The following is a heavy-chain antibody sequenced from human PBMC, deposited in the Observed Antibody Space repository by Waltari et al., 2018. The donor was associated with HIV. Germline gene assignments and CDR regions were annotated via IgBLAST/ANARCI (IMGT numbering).Heavy chain of an antibody. J-gene: IGHJ4*02. CDR3: ARDLFIVGRNSGAFDY. V-gene: IGHV3-48*03. Sequence: EVQLVDSGGGLVQPGGSLRLSCAASGFTFDDYEMHWVRQAPGKALEWISYISGSGRTLYYADSVKGRFTISRDNAKNSLYLEMNSLRAEDTAVYYCARDLFIVGRNSGAFDYWGQGTLVTVSS. CDR1: GFTFDDYE. D-gene: IGHD1-26*01. CDR2: ISGSGRTL.